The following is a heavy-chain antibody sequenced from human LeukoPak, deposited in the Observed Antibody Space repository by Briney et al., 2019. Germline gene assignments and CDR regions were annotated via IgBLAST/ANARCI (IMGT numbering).Heavy chain of an antibody. Sequence: SQTLSLTCAISGDSVSRNTAGWSWIRQSPSRGLEWLGRTYYRSKWYSDFAPSVRNRITINPDTSKNQFSLQLSSVTAADTAVYYCARVGCSGGSCYPDYWGQGTLVTVSS. CDR2: TYYRSKWYS. CDR3: ARVGCSGGSCYPDY. V-gene: IGHV6-1*01. CDR1: GDSVSRNTAG. D-gene: IGHD2-15*01. J-gene: IGHJ4*02.